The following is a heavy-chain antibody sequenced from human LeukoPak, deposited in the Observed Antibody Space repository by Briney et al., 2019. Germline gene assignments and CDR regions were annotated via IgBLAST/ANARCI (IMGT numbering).Heavy chain of an antibody. CDR3: AREVAGSGILPLDY. J-gene: IGHJ4*02. Sequence: GGSLRLSCEASGFTLSRYDMHWVRQATGKGLEWVSAIGTVDDTYYSGSVKGRFTVSRENAKNSLYLQMNSPTAGDTAVYYCAREVAGSGILPLDYWGQGTLVTVSS. CDR2: IGTVDDT. CDR1: GFTLSRYD. V-gene: IGHV3-13*04. D-gene: IGHD3-10*01.